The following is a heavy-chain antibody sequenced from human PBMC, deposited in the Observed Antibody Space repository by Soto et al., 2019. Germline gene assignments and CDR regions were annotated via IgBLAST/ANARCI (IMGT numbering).Heavy chain of an antibody. V-gene: IGHV3-7*01. Sequence: EVQLEESGGGLVQPGGSLRLSCAASGFSFSSYWMSWVRQAPGKGPEWVAIVSLDGRDKTYADSVKGRFTISRDNAENSLFLQRNSLRADDTAVYYCARDDRSSGPFDYWGQGALVTVSS. CDR1: GFSFSSYW. CDR3: ARDDRSSGPFDY. J-gene: IGHJ4*02. CDR2: VSLDGRDK. D-gene: IGHD6-19*01.